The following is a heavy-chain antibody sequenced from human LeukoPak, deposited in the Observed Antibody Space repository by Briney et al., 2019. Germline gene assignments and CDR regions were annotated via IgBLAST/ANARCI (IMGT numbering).Heavy chain of an antibody. J-gene: IGHJ3*02. CDR2: IIPIFGTA. CDR1: GGTFSSYA. CDR3: VPSYAEGDAFDI. V-gene: IGHV1-69*01. Sequence: SVKVSCKASGGTFSSYAISWVRQAPGQGLEWMGGIIPIFGTANYAQKFQGRVTITADESTSTAYMELSSLRSEDTAVYYCVPSYAEGDAFDIWGQGTMVTVSS. D-gene: IGHD6-6*01.